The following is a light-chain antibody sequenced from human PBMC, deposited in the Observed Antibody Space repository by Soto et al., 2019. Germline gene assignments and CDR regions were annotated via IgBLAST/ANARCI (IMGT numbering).Light chain of an antibody. V-gene: IGKV3-15*01. Sequence: EIVMTQSPATLSVSPGERANLSCRASQSVTSNLVWYQQKPGQAPRLLIYGASTRATGIPARFSGSGSGTEFTLTISSLQSEDFAVYYCQQYNNWPLTFGQGTRLEIE. J-gene: IGKJ5*01. CDR2: GAS. CDR1: QSVTSN. CDR3: QQYNNWPLT.